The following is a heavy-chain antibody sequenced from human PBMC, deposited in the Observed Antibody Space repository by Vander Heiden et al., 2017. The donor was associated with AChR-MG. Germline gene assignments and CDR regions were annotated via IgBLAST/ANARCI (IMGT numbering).Heavy chain of an antibody. CDR3: ARCDSGSYSRYYYYGMDV. V-gene: IGHV5-51*03. CDR2: IYPGDSDT. D-gene: IGHD1-26*01. Sequence: EVQLVQSGAEVKKPGESLKISCKGSGYSFTSYWIGWVRQMPGKGLEWMGIIYPGDSDTRYSPSFQGQVTISADKSISTAYLQWSSLKASDTAMYYCARCDSGSYSRYYYYGMDVWGQVTTVTVS. CDR1: GYSFTSYW. J-gene: IGHJ6*02.